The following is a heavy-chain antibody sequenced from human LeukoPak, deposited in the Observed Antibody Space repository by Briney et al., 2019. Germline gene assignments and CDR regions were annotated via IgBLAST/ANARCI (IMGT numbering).Heavy chain of an antibody. J-gene: IGHJ4*02. CDR2: ISYDGSYT. D-gene: IGHD6-25*01. V-gene: IGHV3-30*04. CDR3: ARGYRPYNSACLFAS. Sequence: GSLRLSCAASGFTFSTYTMHWVRQAPGKGLEWVAVISYDGSYTYYAESVRGRFTFSRDNSKNTLYLQMDSLKPEDTAVYYCARGYRPYNSACLFASWGQGTLVTVSS. CDR1: GFTFSTYT.